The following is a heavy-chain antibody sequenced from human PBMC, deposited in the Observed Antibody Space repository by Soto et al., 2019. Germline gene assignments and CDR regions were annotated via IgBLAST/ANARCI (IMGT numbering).Heavy chain of an antibody. Sequence: QVQLVESGGGVVQPGRSLRLSCAASGFTFSSYGMHWVRQAPGKGLEWVGVISYDGSSKNYADSVKGRFTISRDNSKNTLYLQMNSLRAEDTAVYYCAKRYRDGYILVDYWGQGTLVTVSS. CDR2: ISYDGSSK. J-gene: IGHJ4*02. CDR3: AKRYRDGYILVDY. D-gene: IGHD1-26*01. CDR1: GFTFSSYG. V-gene: IGHV3-30*18.